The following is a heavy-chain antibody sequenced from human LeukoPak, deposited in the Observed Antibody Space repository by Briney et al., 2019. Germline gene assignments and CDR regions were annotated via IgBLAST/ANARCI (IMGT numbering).Heavy chain of an antibody. CDR1: GFTFSSYA. Sequence: GGSLRLSCAASGFTFSSYAMSWVRQAPGKGLEWVSYISSSSTTIYYADSVKGRFTISRDNAKNSLYLQMNSLRVEDTAVYYCARRIVEQQLAYWFDPWGQGTLVTVSS. D-gene: IGHD6-13*01. CDR3: ARRIVEQQLAYWFDP. J-gene: IGHJ5*02. CDR2: ISSSSTTI. V-gene: IGHV3-48*01.